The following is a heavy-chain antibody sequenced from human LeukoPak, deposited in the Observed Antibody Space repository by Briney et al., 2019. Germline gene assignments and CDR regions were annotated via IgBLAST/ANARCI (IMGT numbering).Heavy chain of an antibody. Sequence: SETLSLSCAVYGGSFSGYYWSWIRQPPGKGLEWIGEINHSGSTNYNPSLKSRVTISVDTSKNQFSLKLCSVTAADTAVYYCARGRGYYYDSSGYWPWGQGTLVTVSS. J-gene: IGHJ4*02. D-gene: IGHD3-22*01. V-gene: IGHV4-34*01. CDR2: INHSGST. CDR1: GGSFSGYY. CDR3: ARGRGYYYDSSGYWP.